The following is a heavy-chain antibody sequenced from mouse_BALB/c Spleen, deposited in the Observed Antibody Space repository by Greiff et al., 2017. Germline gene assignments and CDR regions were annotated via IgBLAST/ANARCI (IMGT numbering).Heavy chain of an antibody. CDR3: TKIITTTTFFDY. CDR2: ISSGDSYT. J-gene: IGHJ2*01. Sequence: EVMLVESGGGLVKPGGSLKLSCAASGFTFSSYTMSWVRQTPGKRLEWVATISSGDSYTYYPDSVKGRFTISRDNAKNTLYLQMSSLKSEDTAMYYCTKIITTTTFFDYWGQGTTLTVSS. D-gene: IGHD1-2*01. CDR1: GFTFSSYT. V-gene: IGHV5-6-4*01.